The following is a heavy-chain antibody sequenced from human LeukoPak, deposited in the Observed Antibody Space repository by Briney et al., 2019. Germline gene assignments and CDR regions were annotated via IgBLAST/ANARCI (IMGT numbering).Heavy chain of an antibody. J-gene: IGHJ5*02. CDR3: ARDLRRASSSSYWFDP. D-gene: IGHD6-6*01. CDR2: IYTSGST. V-gene: IGHV4-61*02. CDR1: GGSISSGSYY. Sequence: SETLSLTCTVSGGSISSGSYYWSWIRQPAGKGLEWIGRIYTSGSTNYHPSLKSRVTISVDTSKNQFSLKLSSVTAADTAVYYCARDLRRASSSSYWFDPWGQGTLVTVSS.